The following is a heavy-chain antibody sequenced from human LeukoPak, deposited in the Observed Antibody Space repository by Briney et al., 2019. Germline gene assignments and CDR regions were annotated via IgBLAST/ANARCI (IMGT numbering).Heavy chain of an antibody. CDR1: GASISSYS. CDR3: ARWNPNWFDP. V-gene: IGHV4-4*07. Sequence: SETLSLTCTVSGASISSYSWSWIRQPAGKGLEWIGRIYTSGSTHYNPSLKSRVTVSLDASKNHCSLRLSFVTAADTAVYYCARWNPNWFDPWGQGTLVTVSS. CDR2: IYTSGST. D-gene: IGHD1-1*01. J-gene: IGHJ5*02.